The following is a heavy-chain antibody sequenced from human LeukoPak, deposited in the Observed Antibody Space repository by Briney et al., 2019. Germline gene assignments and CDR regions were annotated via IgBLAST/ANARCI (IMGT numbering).Heavy chain of an antibody. Sequence: VKIPCKAFGYTFTDYYIYWVQQAPGKGLEWLGRLDPDGDEIIYAEKFQGRITLTADTSTDTAYMELSSLRSEDTAVYYCATTIWWGQGTLVTVSS. CDR1: GYTFTDYY. D-gene: IGHD2-21*01. CDR2: LDPDGDEI. CDR3: ATTIW. J-gene: IGHJ4*02. V-gene: IGHV1-69-2*01.